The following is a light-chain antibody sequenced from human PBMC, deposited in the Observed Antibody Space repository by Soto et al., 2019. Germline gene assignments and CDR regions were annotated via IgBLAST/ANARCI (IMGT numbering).Light chain of an antibody. Sequence: QSVLTQPASVSGSPGQSITVSCTGTSSDVGGYNFVSWYQQHPGKAPKLMIYEVSNRPSGVSNRFSGSKSGNTASLTISGLQPEDEADYYGNSYTGSGYVFGAGTKLTVL. CDR2: EVS. CDR1: SSDVGGYNF. J-gene: IGLJ1*01. CDR3: NSYTGSGYV. V-gene: IGLV2-14*01.